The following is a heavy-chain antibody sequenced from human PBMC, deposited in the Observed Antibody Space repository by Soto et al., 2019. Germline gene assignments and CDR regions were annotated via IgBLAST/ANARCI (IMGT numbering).Heavy chain of an antibody. J-gene: IGHJ4*02. CDR3: ARHEVGATIVIDY. CDR1: GGSIGSGSYY. Sequence: SETLSLTCTVSGGSIGSGSYYWCWIRQPPGKGLEWIGSIYYSGSTYYNPSLRSRVTISVDTSKNQFSLKLSSVTAADTAVYYCARHEVGATIVIDYWGQGTLVTVS. D-gene: IGHD5-12*01. CDR2: IYYSGST. V-gene: IGHV4-39*01.